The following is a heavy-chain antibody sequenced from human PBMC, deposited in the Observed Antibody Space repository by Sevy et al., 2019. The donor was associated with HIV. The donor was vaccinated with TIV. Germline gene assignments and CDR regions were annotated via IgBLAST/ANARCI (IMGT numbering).Heavy chain of an antibody. J-gene: IGHJ3*01. V-gene: IGHV3-30*02. Sequence: GGSLRLSCAATGFTFSRSGMHWVRQAPGKGLEWVSFTRYDGTTKNYADSVKGRFTISRDNSKNTLYLQMNSLRGDDKAVDYCAKMGSTTVSTSDAFDLWGQGTMVTVSS. CDR2: TRYDGTTK. CDR1: GFTFSRSG. CDR3: AKMGSTTVSTSDAFDL. D-gene: IGHD4-17*01.